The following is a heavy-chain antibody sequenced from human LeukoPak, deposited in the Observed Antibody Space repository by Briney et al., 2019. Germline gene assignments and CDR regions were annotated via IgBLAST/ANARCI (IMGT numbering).Heavy chain of an antibody. CDR3: ASTHCSGSSCLFDP. V-gene: IGHV4-31*03. J-gene: IGHJ5*02. Sequence: SETLSLTCTVSGGSISSGGYYWSWIRQHPGKGLEWIGYIYYSGSTYYNPSLKSRVTISVDTSKNQFSLKLSSVTAADTAVYYCASTHCSGSSCLFDPWGQGTLVTVSS. D-gene: IGHD2-15*01. CDR1: GGSISSGGYY. CDR2: IYYSGST.